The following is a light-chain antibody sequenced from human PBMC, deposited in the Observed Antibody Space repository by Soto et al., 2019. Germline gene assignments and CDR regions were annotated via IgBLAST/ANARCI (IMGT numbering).Light chain of an antibody. J-gene: IGLJ2*01. CDR1: SSDVGGYNY. V-gene: IGLV2-14*01. CDR2: EVS. CDR3: SSYSSTSTQVL. Sequence: QSALTQPASVSGSPGQSITISCTGTSSDVGGYNYVSWYQQHPGKAPKLMIYEVSDRPSGVSNRFSGSKSGNTASLTISGLQAEDEADYYCSSYSSTSTQVLFGAGTKLTVL.